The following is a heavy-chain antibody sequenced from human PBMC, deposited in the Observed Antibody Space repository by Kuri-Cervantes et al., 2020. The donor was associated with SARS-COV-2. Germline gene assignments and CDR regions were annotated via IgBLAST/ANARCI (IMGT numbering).Heavy chain of an antibody. CDR3: ARDSTGWAGGTTHGYYYYYYGMDV. D-gene: IGHD1-1*01. J-gene: IGHJ6*02. CDR2: ISSNGGNS. CDR1: GFTFSSCG. V-gene: IGHV3-64*04. Sequence: GESLKISCSASGFTFSSCGMHWVRQAPGKGLQYVAVISSNGGNSYYADSVKGRFTISRDTSRDTSKNTLYLQMNSLRAEDTAVYYCARDSTGWAGGTTHGYYYYYYGMDVWGQGTTVTVSS.